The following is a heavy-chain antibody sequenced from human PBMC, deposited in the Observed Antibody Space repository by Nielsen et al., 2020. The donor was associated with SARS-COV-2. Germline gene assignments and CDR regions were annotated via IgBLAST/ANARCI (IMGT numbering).Heavy chain of an antibody. D-gene: IGHD2-2*01. CDR1: GFTFDDYA. Sequence: SLKISCAASGFTFDDYAMHWVRQAPGKGLEWVSGISWNSGSIGYADSVKGRFTISRDNAKNSLDLQMNSLRAEDTALYYCARDLPAQTLWGQGTLVTVSS. CDR2: ISWNSGSI. V-gene: IGHV3-9*01. J-gene: IGHJ4*02. CDR3: ARDLPAQTL.